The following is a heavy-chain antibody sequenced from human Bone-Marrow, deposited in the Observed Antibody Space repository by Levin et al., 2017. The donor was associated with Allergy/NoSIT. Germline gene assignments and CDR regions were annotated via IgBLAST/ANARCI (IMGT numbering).Heavy chain of an antibody. Sequence: GGSLRLSCAASGFTFSNYDMSWVRQAPGKGLDWVSTFTSRGSSTYYADSVKGRFTMSRDNSKNTLYLLMNSLGADDTAVYYCARDLGVHSSGWYADLDDWGQGTLVSVSS. J-gene: IGHJ4*02. V-gene: IGHV3-23*01. D-gene: IGHD6-19*01. CDR2: FTSRGSST. CDR3: ARDLGVHSSGWYADLDD. CDR1: GFTFSNYD.